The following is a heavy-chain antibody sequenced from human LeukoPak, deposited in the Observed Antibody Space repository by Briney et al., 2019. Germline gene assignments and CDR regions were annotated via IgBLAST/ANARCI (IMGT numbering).Heavy chain of an antibody. D-gene: IGHD2-15*01. Sequence: KPGGSLRLSCAASGFTFSSYAMSWVRQAPGKGLEWVSAISGSGGSTYYADSVKGRFTISRDNSKNTLYLQMNSLRAEDTAVYYCARDRVVVVVAASLYYYYGMDVWGQGTTVTVSS. CDR1: GFTFSSYA. CDR3: ARDRVVVVVAASLYYYYGMDV. J-gene: IGHJ6*02. CDR2: ISGSGGST. V-gene: IGHV3-23*01.